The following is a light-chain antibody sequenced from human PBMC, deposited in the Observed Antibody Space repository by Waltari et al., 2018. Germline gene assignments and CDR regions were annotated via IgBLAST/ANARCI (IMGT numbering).Light chain of an antibody. Sequence: QSALTQPASVSGSPGQSITLTCTGTSSDVRSYNYVSWYQQYPGKAPKLLLYAVTQRPSGFADRFSGSKSGNTASLTSSGLQAEDEADYYCCSYAGDSLYVFGTGTTVTV. CDR2: AVT. V-gene: IGLV2-23*02. CDR3: CSYAGDSLYV. J-gene: IGLJ1*01. CDR1: SSDVRSYNY.